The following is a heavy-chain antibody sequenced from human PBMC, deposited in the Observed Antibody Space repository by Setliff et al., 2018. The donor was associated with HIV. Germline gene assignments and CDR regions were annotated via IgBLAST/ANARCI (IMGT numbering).Heavy chain of an antibody. V-gene: IGHV3-21*01. CDR3: ARSGRPIYYYYSMDV. D-gene: IGHD3-3*01. Sequence: GGSLRLSCAASGFTFSSYNMNWVRQAPGKGLEWVSSISGSSDYIYYADSVKGRFTISRDTAKNSLSLQMNSLRAEDTAVYYCARSGRPIYYYYSMDVWGQGTTVTVSS. J-gene: IGHJ6*02. CDR1: GFTFSSYN. CDR2: ISGSSDYI.